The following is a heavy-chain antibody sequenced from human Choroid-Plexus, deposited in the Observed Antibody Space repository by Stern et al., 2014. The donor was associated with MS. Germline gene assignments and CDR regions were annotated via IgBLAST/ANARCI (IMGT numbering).Heavy chain of an antibody. CDR3: VRERCINTRCYGGRFGYYYYGMDV. D-gene: IGHD2-2*01. J-gene: IGHJ6*02. CDR1: GGSFSGYS. CDR2: IHPGGHP. Sequence: QVQLQQWGAGLLKPSETLSLTCAVYGGSFSGYSWSWIRQSPGKGLEWIGEIHPGGHPNHNPALKSRITISVDRSRNHLSLKRSAVTAADTAIYYCVRERCINTRCYGGRFGYYYYGMDVWGQGTTVTVSS. V-gene: IGHV4-34*01.